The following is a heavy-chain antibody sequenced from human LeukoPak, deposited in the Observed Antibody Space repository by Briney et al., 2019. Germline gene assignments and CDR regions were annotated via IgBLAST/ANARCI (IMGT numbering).Heavy chain of an antibody. J-gene: IGHJ4*02. Sequence: PGGSLRLSCAASGFTFSSYAMSWVRQAPGKGLEWVSTISGSGGSTYYADSVKGRFTISRDNSNNTLYLQINSLRAEDTAVYYCAKPLGPSTIWGQGTLVTVSS. CDR2: ISGSGGST. CDR3: AKPLGPSTI. D-gene: IGHD5-24*01. V-gene: IGHV3-23*01. CDR1: GFTFSSYA.